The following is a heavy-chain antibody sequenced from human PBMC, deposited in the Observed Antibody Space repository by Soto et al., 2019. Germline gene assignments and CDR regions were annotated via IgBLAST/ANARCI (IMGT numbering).Heavy chain of an antibody. Sequence: QVQLVQSGAEVKRPGASVKVSCKVSGDSLTDLSMHWVRQAPGKGLEYMGGFDPEDGEAMYAQNFQGRVTMTEDTSTDTSYMELTSLTSDDTAVYYCAVAYSGTYCGDLDPWGQGTLVTVSA. CDR3: AVAYSGTYCGDLDP. V-gene: IGHV1-24*01. J-gene: IGHJ5*02. CDR2: FDPEDGEA. D-gene: IGHD1-26*01. CDR1: GDSLTDLS.